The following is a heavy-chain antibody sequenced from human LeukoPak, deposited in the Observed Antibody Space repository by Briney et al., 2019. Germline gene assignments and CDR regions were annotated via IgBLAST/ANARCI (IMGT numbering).Heavy chain of an antibody. J-gene: IGHJ6*03. CDR3: TRQVDTAMVGSWGYYYYYMDV. CDR2: IRSKANSYAT. Sequence: GGSLRLSCAASGFTFSGSAMHWVRQASGKGLEWVGRIRSKANSYATAYAASVKGRFTISRDDSKNTAYLQMNSLKTEDTAVYYCTRQVDTAMVGSWGYYYYYMDVWGKGTTVSVSS. D-gene: IGHD5-18*01. CDR1: GFTFSGSA. V-gene: IGHV3-73*01.